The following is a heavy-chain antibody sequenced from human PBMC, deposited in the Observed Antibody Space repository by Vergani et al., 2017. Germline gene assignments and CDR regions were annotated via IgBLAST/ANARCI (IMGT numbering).Heavy chain of an antibody. J-gene: IGHJ3*02. CDR3: AKDQGGSTMVRGGYAFDI. D-gene: IGHD3-10*01. CDR1: GFTFDDYA. V-gene: IGHV3-9*01. CDR2: ISWNSGSI. Sequence: EVQLVESGGGLVQPGRSLRLSCAASGFTFDDYAMHWVRQAPGKGLEWVSGISWNSGSIGYADSVKGRFTISRDNSKNTLYLQMNSLRAEDTAVYYCAKDQGGSTMVRGGYAFDIWGQGTMVTVSS.